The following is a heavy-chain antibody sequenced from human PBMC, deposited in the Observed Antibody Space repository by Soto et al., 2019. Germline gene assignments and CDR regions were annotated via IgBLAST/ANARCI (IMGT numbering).Heavy chain of an antibody. V-gene: IGHV3-21*01. CDR1: GFTFSSYS. J-gene: IGHJ2*01. CDR3: AGVGAVAGWYFDL. CDR2: ISTRSSYV. D-gene: IGHD6-19*01. Sequence: EMQLVESGGGLVKPGGSLRLYCAVSGFTFSSYSMSWVRQAPGKGLDWVSSISTRSSYVYYADSVKGRFTISRDNAKNSLYLQMNSLRAEDTAVYYCAGVGAVAGWYFDLWGRGTLVTVSS.